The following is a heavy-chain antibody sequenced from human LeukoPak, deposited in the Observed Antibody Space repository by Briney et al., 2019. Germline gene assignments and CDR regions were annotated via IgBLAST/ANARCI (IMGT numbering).Heavy chain of an antibody. Sequence: GGSLRLSCAASGFTFSSCSMNWVRQAPGKGLEWVSSISSSSSYIYYADSVKGRFTISRDNAKNSLYLQMNSLRAEDTAVYYCASFGVVVPAAKDYWGQGTLVTVSS. CDR1: GFTFSSCS. J-gene: IGHJ4*02. V-gene: IGHV3-21*01. D-gene: IGHD2-2*01. CDR2: ISSSSSYI. CDR3: ASFGVVVPAAKDY.